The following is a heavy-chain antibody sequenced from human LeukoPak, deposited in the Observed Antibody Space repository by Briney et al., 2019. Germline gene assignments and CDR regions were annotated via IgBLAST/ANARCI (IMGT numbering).Heavy chain of an antibody. CDR1: GFTFDDYA. D-gene: IGHD4-23*01. V-gene: IGHV3-9*01. CDR3: AKTRYYDYGGFSWYFDL. CDR2: ISWDSGRI. Sequence: GGSLRLSCAASGFTFDDYAMHWVGQAPGKGVEWVLGISWDSGRIGYADSVKGRFTISRDNAKNSLYLQMNSRRAEDTALYYCAKTRYYDYGGFSWYFDLWGRGTLVTVSS. J-gene: IGHJ2*01.